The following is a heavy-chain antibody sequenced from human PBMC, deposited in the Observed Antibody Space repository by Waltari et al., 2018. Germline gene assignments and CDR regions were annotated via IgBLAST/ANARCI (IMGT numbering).Heavy chain of an antibody. CDR3: ARVAVPAVTTNWFDP. J-gene: IGHJ5*02. V-gene: IGHV4-4*02. CDR1: GLSLRTNNW. Sequence: QVQLQESGPGLVKPSGTLSLTCAVSGLSLRTNNWWSWVRQPPGKGLEWIGEIYHSGSTNYNPSLESRVAISVDKSKNQFSLKVRSVTAADTAVYYCARVAVPAVTTNWFDPWSQGTLVTVSS. CDR2: IYHSGST. D-gene: IGHD2-2*01.